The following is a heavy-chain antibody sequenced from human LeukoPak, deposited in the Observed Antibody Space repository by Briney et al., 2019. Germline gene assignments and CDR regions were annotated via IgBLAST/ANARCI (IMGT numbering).Heavy chain of an antibody. D-gene: IGHD3-22*01. CDR3: ARGDSSGYYYALS. CDR1: GVSISTYY. V-gene: IGHV4-4*07. Sequence: PSETLSLTCTVSGVSISTYYWSWIRQPAGKGLEWIGRIYTSGSTNYNPSLKSRVTMSVDTSKNQFSLKLSSVTAADTAVYYCARGDSSGYYYALSWGQGTLVTVSS. CDR2: IYTSGST. J-gene: IGHJ5*02.